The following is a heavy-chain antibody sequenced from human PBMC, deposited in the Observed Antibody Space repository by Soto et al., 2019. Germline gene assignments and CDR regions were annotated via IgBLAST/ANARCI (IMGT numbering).Heavy chain of an antibody. V-gene: IGHV5-51*01. CDR3: ARHVTGQQGPDY. D-gene: IGHD6-13*01. Sequence: GESLKISCEGFAYSFTIYWIGWVRQMPGKGLEWMGIIYPGDSDTRYSPSFQGQVTISADKSISTAYLQWSSLKASDTAIYYCARHVTGQQGPDYWGQGTLVTVSS. CDR2: IYPGDSDT. J-gene: IGHJ4*02. CDR1: AYSFTIYW.